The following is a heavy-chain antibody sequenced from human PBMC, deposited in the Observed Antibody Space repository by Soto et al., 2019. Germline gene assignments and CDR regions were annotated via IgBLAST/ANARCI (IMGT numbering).Heavy chain of an antibody. Sequence: QVQLQESGPGLVKPSEPLSLTCTVSGGSISSYYWSWIRQPPGKGLEWIGYISYSGATSYNPSLESRLTISVDTSNNQFSLRLSSVTAADTAIYFCARHDHSVNHYYYYMDVWGKGTTVTVSS. J-gene: IGHJ6*03. D-gene: IGHD4-4*01. CDR3: ARHDHSVNHYYYYMDV. V-gene: IGHV4-59*01. CDR1: GGSISSYY. CDR2: ISYSGAT.